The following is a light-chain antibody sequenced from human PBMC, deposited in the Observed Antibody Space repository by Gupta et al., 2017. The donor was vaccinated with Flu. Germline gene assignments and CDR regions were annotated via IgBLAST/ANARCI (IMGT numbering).Light chain of an antibody. Sequence: SALPQPASVSGSPGQSINSPCTGTSSDAGSHDYVSWTHQSPGSAPKLMIYDVSNRPSGISDRFSGSKSGNTASLTISGLQAEDEADYYCSSYSATGALALFGGGTKVTVL. CDR2: DVS. J-gene: IGLJ3*02. CDR1: SSDAGSHDY. V-gene: IGLV2-14*01. CDR3: SSYSATGALAL.